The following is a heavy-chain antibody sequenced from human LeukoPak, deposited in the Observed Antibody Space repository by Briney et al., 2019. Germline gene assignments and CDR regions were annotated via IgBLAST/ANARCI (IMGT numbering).Heavy chain of an antibody. J-gene: IGHJ5*01. CDR2: ISTSSDTI. V-gene: IGHV3-48*04. CDR3: ARGNWNDC. Sequence: PGGSLRLSCAASGFTFSRYSMTWVRQAPGKGLEWVSFISTSSDTIYYADSVKGRFTISRDNAKNSLYLQMNSLRAEDTAIYYCARGNWNDCWGQGTLVTVSS. CDR1: GFTFSRYS.